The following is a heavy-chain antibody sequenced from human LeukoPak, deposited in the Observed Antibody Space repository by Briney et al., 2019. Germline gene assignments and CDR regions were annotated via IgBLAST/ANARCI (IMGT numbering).Heavy chain of an antibody. CDR3: ARVSPNTVTTLQYFDY. J-gene: IGHJ4*02. Sequence: GGSLRLSCAASGFTFSSYWMSWFRQAPGKGLEWVANIKQDGSEKYYVGSVKGRFTISRDNAKNSLYLQMNSLRAEDTAVYYCARVSPNTVTTLQYFDYWGQGTLVTVSS. CDR2: IKQDGSEK. CDR1: GFTFSSYW. D-gene: IGHD4-17*01. V-gene: IGHV3-7*01.